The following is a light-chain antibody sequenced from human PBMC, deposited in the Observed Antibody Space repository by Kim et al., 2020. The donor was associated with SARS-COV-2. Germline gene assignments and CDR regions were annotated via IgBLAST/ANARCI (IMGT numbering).Light chain of an antibody. J-gene: IGLJ2*01. CDR1: KLGDKS. CDR3: QAWDSRTDGV. CDR2: QDN. Sequence: VAPGQTARNTPSGDKLGDKSAWLYQQKASACPVVVIYQDNKPPPGIPERFSGSNSGNTATLTLRGTQGIDEADYYCQAWDSRTDGVFGGGTQLTLL. V-gene: IGLV3-1*01.